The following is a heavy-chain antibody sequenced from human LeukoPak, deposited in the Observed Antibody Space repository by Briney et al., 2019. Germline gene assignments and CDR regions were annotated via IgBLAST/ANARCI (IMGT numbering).Heavy chain of an antibody. CDR1: GGSFSFYY. D-gene: IGHD3-10*01. V-gene: IGHV4-34*01. CDR2: ISQSGST. CDR3: ARDSGTTGEVKFDP. J-gene: IGHJ5*02. Sequence: SETLSLTCGVSGGSFSFYYWSWIRPPPGKGLEWIGEISQSGSTNYNPSLKSRVSISLDTSENQFSLKLSSVTAADTAVYYCARDSGTTGEVKFDPWGQGTLVTVSS.